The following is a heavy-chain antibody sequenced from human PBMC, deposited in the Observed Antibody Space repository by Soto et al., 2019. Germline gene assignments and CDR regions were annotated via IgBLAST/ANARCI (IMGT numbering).Heavy chain of an antibody. CDR2: ISAHNGNT. CDR1: GYAFTTYG. Sequence: QVNLVQSGAEVKKPGASVKVSCKGSGYAFTTYGITWVRQALGQGLEWMGWISAHNGNTNYAQKLQGRVTVTRDTSTSTAYMELRSLRSDDTAVYYCARGRYGDYWGQGALVTVSS. J-gene: IGHJ4*02. CDR3: ARGRYGDY. V-gene: IGHV1-18*01. D-gene: IGHD1-1*01.